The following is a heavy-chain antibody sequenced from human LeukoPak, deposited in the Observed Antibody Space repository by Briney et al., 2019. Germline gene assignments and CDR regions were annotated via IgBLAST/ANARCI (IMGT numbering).Heavy chain of an antibody. Sequence: SQTLSLTCTVSGGSISSGGYYWSWIRQHPGKGLEWIGYIYYSGSTYYNPSLKSRVTISVDTSKNRFSLKLSSVTAADTAVYYCARVGSAWNYYDSSGYYYAYFQHWGQGTLVTVSS. CDR1: GGSISSGGYY. V-gene: IGHV4-31*03. CDR2: IYYSGST. D-gene: IGHD3-22*01. CDR3: ARVGSAWNYYDSSGYYYAYFQH. J-gene: IGHJ1*01.